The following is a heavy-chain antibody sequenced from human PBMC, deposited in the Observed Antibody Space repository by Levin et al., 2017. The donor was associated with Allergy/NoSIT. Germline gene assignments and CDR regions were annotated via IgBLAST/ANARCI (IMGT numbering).Heavy chain of an antibody. CDR3: AKDKGDYYGSGSFPIIFDY. CDR1: GFTFDDYT. D-gene: IGHD3-10*01. J-gene: IGHJ4*02. CDR2: ISWDGGST. V-gene: IGHV3-43*01. Sequence: GGSLRLSCAASGFTFDDYTMHWVRQAPGKGLEWVSLISWDGGSTYYADSVKGRFTISRDNSKNSLYLQMNSLRTEDTALYYCAKDKGDYYGSGSFPIIFDYWGQGTLVTVSS.